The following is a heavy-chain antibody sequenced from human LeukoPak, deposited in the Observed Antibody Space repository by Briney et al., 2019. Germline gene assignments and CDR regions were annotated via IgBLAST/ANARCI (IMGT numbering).Heavy chain of an antibody. V-gene: IGHV3-74*01. D-gene: IGHD6-6*01. Sequence: PGGSLRLSCAASGFTFSTYWMYWVRQAPGKGLVWVSRINTNGRTTTYADSVKGRFTISRDNTKNTLYLQMDSLRAEDTAVYFCAPISSSSVSGWGQGTLVTVSS. CDR3: APISSSSVSG. CDR1: GFTFSTYW. CDR2: INTNGRTT. J-gene: IGHJ4*02.